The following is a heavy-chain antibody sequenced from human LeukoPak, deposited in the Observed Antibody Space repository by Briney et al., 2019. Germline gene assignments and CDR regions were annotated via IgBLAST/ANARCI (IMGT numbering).Heavy chain of an antibody. D-gene: IGHD3-10*01. J-gene: IGHJ4*02. Sequence: GESLKISCKGSGYSFTSYWIGWVRQMPGKGLEWMGIIYPGDSDTRYSPSFQGQVTISADKSISTAYLQWSSLKASDTAMYYCARGNYGSGNIGAPFDYWGQGTLVTVSS. CDR3: ARGNYGSGNIGAPFDY. V-gene: IGHV5-51*01. CDR2: IYPGDSDT. CDR1: GYSFTSYW.